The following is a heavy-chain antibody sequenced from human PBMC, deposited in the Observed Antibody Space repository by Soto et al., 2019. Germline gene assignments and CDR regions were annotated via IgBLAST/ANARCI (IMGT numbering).Heavy chain of an antibody. Sequence: EVQLLESGGDLVQSGGSLRLSCVVSGFAFDSYAMSWVRQAPGKGLEWVSAISGGGDNTHYADSVKGRFTISRDNSKNTLYLQMSSLRGEDTAVYYCATQGARLVSYWGQGTLVTVSS. CDR1: GFAFDSYA. V-gene: IGHV3-23*01. D-gene: IGHD6-6*01. CDR2: ISGGGDNT. CDR3: ATQGARLVSY. J-gene: IGHJ4*02.